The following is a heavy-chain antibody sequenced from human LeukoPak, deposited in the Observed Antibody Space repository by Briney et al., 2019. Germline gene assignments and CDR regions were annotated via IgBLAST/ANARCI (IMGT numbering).Heavy chain of an antibody. V-gene: IGHV5-51*01. CDR2: IYPGDSDT. D-gene: IGHD5-18*01. CDR3: ARSPLNIDTGMDPDYYFDY. J-gene: IGHJ4*02. Sequence: GESLKISCKGSGYSFTSYWIGWVRQMPGKGLEWMAIIYPGDSDTRFGPSFQGQVTISVDKSISTAYLQWSSLKASDTAMYYCARSPLNIDTGMDPDYYFDYWGQGTLVTVSS. CDR1: GYSFTSYW.